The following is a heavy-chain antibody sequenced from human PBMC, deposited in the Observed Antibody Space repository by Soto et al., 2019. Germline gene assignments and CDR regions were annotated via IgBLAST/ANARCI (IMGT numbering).Heavy chain of an antibody. Sequence: ASVKVSCKASGYTFTSYYMHWVRQAPGQGLEWMGIINPSGGSTSYAQKFQGRVTMTRDTSTSTAYMELSSLRSEDTAVYYCAGVKYSSSRYYYYGMDVWGQGTTVTSP. CDR2: INPSGGST. V-gene: IGHV1-46*01. CDR3: AGVKYSSSRYYYYGMDV. D-gene: IGHD6-6*01. J-gene: IGHJ6*02. CDR1: GYTFTSYY.